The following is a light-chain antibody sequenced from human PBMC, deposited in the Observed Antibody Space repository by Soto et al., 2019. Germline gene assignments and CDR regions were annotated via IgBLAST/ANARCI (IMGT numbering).Light chain of an antibody. V-gene: IGKV1-12*01. CDR2: AAS. CDR3: QQSYSSPPT. CDR1: QGISSW. Sequence: DIQMTQSPSSVSASVGYRFTITCRASQGISSWLAWYQQKPGKAPKLLIFAASSLQSGVPSRFSGSRSGPDFTLTISSLQPEDFATYYCQQSYSSPPTFGQGTTGDIK. J-gene: IGKJ1*01.